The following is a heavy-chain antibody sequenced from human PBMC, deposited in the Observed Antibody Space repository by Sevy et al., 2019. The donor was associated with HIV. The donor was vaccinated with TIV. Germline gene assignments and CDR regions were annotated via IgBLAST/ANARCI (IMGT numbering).Heavy chain of an antibody. J-gene: IGHJ3*02. CDR1: GGTFSSYA. Sequence: SVKVSCKASGGTFSSYAISWVRQAPGQGLEWMGGIIPIFGTTNYAQKFQGRVTITADESTSTAYMELSSLRSEDTAVYYCARERGEWLDAFDIWGQGTMVTVSS. CDR3: ARERGEWLDAFDI. CDR2: IIPIFGTT. D-gene: IGHD3-16*01. V-gene: IGHV1-69*13.